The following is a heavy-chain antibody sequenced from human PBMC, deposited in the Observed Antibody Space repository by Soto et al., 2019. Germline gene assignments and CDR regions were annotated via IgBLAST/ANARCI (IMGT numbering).Heavy chain of an antibody. V-gene: IGHV3-30*18. D-gene: IGHD1-26*01. J-gene: IGHJ3*02. Sequence: GESLKISCAASGFTFSSYGMHWVRQAPGKGLEWVAVISYDGSNKYYADSVKGRFTISRDNSKNTLYLQMNSLRAEDTAVYYCAKGNSGSYHDAFDIWGQGTMVTVSS. CDR1: GFTFSSYG. CDR2: ISYDGSNK. CDR3: AKGNSGSYHDAFDI.